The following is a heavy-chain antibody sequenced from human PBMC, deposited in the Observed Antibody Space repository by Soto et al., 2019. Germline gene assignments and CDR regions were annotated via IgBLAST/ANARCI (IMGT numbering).Heavy chain of an antibody. CDR1: GSSINSSGYY. CDR2: MFYGVST. J-gene: IGHJ4*02. CDR3: ARLPSRHLVDY. Sequence: SETLSLTCTVSGSSINSSGYYWGWIRQPPGKRLEWIGSMFYGVSTYYNPSLKSRVTVSVDTSKNQFSLNLRSVTAADTAVYYCARLPSRHLVDYWGQGTLVTSPQ. V-gene: IGHV4-39*01. D-gene: IGHD3-3*02.